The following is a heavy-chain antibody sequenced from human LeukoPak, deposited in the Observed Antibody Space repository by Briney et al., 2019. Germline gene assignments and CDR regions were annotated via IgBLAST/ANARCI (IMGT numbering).Heavy chain of an antibody. J-gene: IGHJ4*02. D-gene: IGHD2-21*01. CDR3: VRDNPRCCGVIPANIDDY. Sequence: GGSLRLSCAASGFTFSRDSMNWVRQAPGKGPEWVSYINGGGSPIFYADSVRGRFTISRDNAKNSLYLQMNSLRAEDTAVYYCVRDNPRCCGVIPANIDDYWGQGTLVTVSS. CDR2: INGGGSPI. V-gene: IGHV3-48*04. CDR1: GFTFSRDS.